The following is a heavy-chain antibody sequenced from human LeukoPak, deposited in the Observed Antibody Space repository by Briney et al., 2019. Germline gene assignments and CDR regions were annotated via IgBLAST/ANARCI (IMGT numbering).Heavy chain of an antibody. J-gene: IGHJ3*02. D-gene: IGHD3-22*01. Sequence: TSETLSLTCTVSGGSISSGGYYWSWIRQHPGKGLEWIGYIYYSGSTYYNPSLKSRVTISVDTSKNQFSLKLSSVTAADTAVYYCARDRRITMIVVDDDAFDIWGQGTMVTVSS. CDR3: ARDRRITMIVVDDDAFDI. CDR1: GGSISSGGYY. CDR2: IYYSGST. V-gene: IGHV4-31*03.